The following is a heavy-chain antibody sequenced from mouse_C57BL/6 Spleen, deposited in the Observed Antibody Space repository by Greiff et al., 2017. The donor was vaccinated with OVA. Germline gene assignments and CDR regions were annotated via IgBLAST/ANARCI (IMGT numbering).Heavy chain of an antibody. J-gene: IGHJ1*03. Sequence: EVMLVESEGGLVQPGSSMKLSCTASGFTFSDYYMAWVRQVPEKGLEWVANINYDGSSTYYLDSLKSRFLISRDNAKNILYLQMSSLKSEDTATYYCARDGYYGSSYPYWYFEVWGTGTTVTVST. CDR1: GFTFSDYY. D-gene: IGHD1-1*01. CDR3: ARDGYYGSSYPYWYFEV. V-gene: IGHV5-16*01. CDR2: INYDGSST.